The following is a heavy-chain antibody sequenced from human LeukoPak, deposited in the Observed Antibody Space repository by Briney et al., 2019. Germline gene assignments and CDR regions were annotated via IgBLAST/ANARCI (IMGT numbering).Heavy chain of an antibody. Sequence: SETLSLTCAVSGGSISSGGYSWSWLRQPPGKGLEWIGYIYHSGSTYYNPSLESRVTISVDRSKNQFSLKLSSVTAADTAVYYCARGGYYYDSSGYGAHAFDIWGQGTMVTVSS. V-gene: IGHV4-30-2*01. D-gene: IGHD3-22*01. J-gene: IGHJ3*02. CDR3: ARGGYYYDSSGYGAHAFDI. CDR1: GGSISSGGYS. CDR2: IYHSGST.